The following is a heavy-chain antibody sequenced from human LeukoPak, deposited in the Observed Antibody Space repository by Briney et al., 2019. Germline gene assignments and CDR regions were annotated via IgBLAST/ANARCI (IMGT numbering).Heavy chain of an antibody. V-gene: IGHV3-23*01. D-gene: IGHD3-16*01. Sequence: GGSLRLSCAVSGFTFADSAMSWVRHAPGEGLEWISGISASGHYTYTADSLKGRFTISRDNSKNTLFLQMNSLRAEDTALYYCPKDGSWGDYQFYFYIDVWGKGTTVTVSS. CDR2: ISASGHYT. CDR1: GFTFADSA. CDR3: PKDGSWGDYQFYFYIDV. J-gene: IGHJ6*03.